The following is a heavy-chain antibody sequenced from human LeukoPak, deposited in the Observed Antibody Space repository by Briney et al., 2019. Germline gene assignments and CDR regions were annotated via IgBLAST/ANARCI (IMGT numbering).Heavy chain of an antibody. Sequence: VTSVKVSCKASGYTFTSYYMHWVRQAPGQGLEWMGIINPSGGSTSCAQKFQGRVTMTRDTSTSTVYMELSSLRSEDTAVYYCARAPEGGEMATRPELDYWGQGTLVTVSS. CDR2: INPSGGST. V-gene: IGHV1-46*01. CDR1: GYTFTSYY. J-gene: IGHJ4*02. CDR3: ARAPEGGEMATRPELDY. D-gene: IGHD5-24*01.